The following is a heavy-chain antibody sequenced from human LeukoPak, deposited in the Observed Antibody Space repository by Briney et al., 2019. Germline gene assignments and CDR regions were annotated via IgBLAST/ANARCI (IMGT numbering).Heavy chain of an antibody. J-gene: IGHJ6*02. CDR2: ISWNSGSI. Sequence: GRSLRLSCAASGFTFDDYAMHWVRQAPGKGLEWVSGISWNSGSIGYADSVKGRFTISRDNAKNSLYLQMSSLRAEDTALYYCAKDVSDYRYYYYYGMDVWGQGTTVTVSS. V-gene: IGHV3-9*01. CDR3: AKDVSDYRYYYYYGMDV. CDR1: GFTFDDYA. D-gene: IGHD4-11*01.